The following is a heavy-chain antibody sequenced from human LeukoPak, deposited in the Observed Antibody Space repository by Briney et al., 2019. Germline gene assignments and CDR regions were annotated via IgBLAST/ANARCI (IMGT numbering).Heavy chain of an antibody. J-gene: IGHJ4*02. CDR1: GGSISSYY. D-gene: IGHD1-20*01. V-gene: IGHV4-59*01. Sequence: SETLSLTCTVSGGSISSYYWSWIRQPPGKGLEWIGYIYYSGSTNYNPSLKSRVTISADTSKNQLSLKLSSVTAADTAVYYCARDTRNWNDYYNPTEYWGQGTLVTVSS. CDR2: IYYSGST. CDR3: ARDTRNWNDYYNPTEY.